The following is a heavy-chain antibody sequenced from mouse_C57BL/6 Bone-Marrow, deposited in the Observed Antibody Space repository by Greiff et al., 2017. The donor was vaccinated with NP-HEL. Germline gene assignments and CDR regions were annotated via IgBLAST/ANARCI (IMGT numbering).Heavy chain of an antibody. CDR1: GYTFTSYG. J-gene: IGHJ3*01. CDR3: ARRRIYYGNYEGFAY. Sequence: QVQLQQSGAELARPGASVKLSCKASGYTFTSYGISWVKQRTGQGLEWIGEIYPRSGNTYYNEKFKGKATLTADKSSSTAYMGLRSLTSEDSAVYFCARRRIYYGNYEGFAYWGQGTLVTVSA. D-gene: IGHD2-1*01. CDR2: IYPRSGNT. V-gene: IGHV1-81*01.